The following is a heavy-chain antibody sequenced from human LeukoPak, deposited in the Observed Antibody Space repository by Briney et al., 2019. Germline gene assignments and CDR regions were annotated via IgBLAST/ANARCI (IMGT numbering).Heavy chain of an antibody. V-gene: IGHV4-59*01. CDR2: IYYSGST. Sequence: SETLSLTCSVSGGSISNYYWSWIRQPPGKGLEWIGFIYYSGSTDYNPSLKSRVTISLDTSKNQFSLKLNSMTAADTAMYYCARDVTKYYDSSGYYYTVGWFDPWGQGTLVTVSS. D-gene: IGHD3-22*01. CDR3: ARDVTKYYDSSGYYYTVGWFDP. CDR1: GGSISNYY. J-gene: IGHJ5*02.